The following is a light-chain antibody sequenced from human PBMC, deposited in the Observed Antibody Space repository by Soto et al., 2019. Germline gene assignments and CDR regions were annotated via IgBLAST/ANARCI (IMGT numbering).Light chain of an antibody. Sequence: EIVITQSPATLSVSPGERATLSCRASQNVGGSVAWYQQKPGQAPRLLIYRASTRATGIPARFSGSGSGTEFTLTISSLQSEDFAIYYCQQSRTFAQGTKVDIK. CDR3: QQSRT. J-gene: IGKJ2*01. CDR2: RAS. CDR1: QNVGGS. V-gene: IGKV3-15*01.